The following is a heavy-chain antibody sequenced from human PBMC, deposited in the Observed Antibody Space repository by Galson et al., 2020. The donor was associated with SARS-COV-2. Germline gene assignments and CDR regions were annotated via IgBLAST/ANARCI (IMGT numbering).Heavy chain of an antibody. CDR3: ARHASSSSKENWFDP. CDR1: GGSISSYY. J-gene: IGHJ5*02. CDR2: IYYSGST. D-gene: IGHD6-6*01. Sequence: SETLSLTCTVSGGSISSYYWSWIRQPPGKGLEWIGYIYYSGSTNYNPSLKSRVTISVDTSKNQFSLKLSSVTAADTAVYYCARHASSSSKENWFDPWGQGTLVTVSS. V-gene: IGHV4-59*08.